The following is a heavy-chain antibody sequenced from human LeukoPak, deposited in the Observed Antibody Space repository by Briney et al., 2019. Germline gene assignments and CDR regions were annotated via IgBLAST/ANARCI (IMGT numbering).Heavy chain of an antibody. V-gene: IGHV4-59*08. CDR3: ARHRYSGYDGGDFDY. D-gene: IGHD5-12*01. CDR2: IYYSGST. Sequence: SETLSLTCTVSGGSISSYYWSWIRQPPGKALEWIGYIYYSGSTNFNPSLKSRVTISVDTSKNQFSLKLSSVTAADTAVYYCARHRYSGYDGGDFDYWGQGTLVTVSS. J-gene: IGHJ4*02. CDR1: GGSISSYY.